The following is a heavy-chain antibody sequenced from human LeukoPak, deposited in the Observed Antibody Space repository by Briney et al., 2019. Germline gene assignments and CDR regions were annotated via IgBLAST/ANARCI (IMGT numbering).Heavy chain of an antibody. V-gene: IGHV1-2*02. Sequence: ASVRVSCKASGYTFIGYHLYWVRLAPGQGLEWMGWINPKTGDTNYSENFKGRVTMTTDTSINTAYMDLSSLTYDDTAVNYYFYYMDVWAKGTTVIVSS. J-gene: IGHJ6*03. CDR1: GYTFIGYH. CDR3: FYYMDV. CDR2: INPKTGDT.